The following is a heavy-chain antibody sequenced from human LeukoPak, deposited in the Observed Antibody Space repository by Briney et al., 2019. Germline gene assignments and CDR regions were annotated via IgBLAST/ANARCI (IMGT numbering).Heavy chain of an antibody. J-gene: IGHJ4*02. V-gene: IGHV3-21*01. CDR2: ISSSSIYI. CDR3: ARDRSSGWYAPPDY. Sequence: GGSLRLSCAASGFTFSTYIMSWVRQAPGKGLEWVASISSSSIYIYHADSVKGRFTISRDNAKTSLFLQMNSLRAEDTAVYYCARDRSSGWYAPPDYWGPGTLVTVSS. D-gene: IGHD6-19*01. CDR1: GFTFSTYI.